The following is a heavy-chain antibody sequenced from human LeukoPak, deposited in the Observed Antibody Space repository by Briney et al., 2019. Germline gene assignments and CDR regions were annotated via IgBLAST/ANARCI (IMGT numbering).Heavy chain of an antibody. V-gene: IGHV1-2*02. Sequence: ASVKVSCKASGYTFTGHYMHWVRQAPGQGLEWMGWINPNSGGTNYAQKFQGRVTMTRDTSISTAYMELSRLRSDDTAVYYCARVGVYCSGGSCLTGEYYFDYWGQGTPVTVSS. D-gene: IGHD2-15*01. J-gene: IGHJ4*02. CDR1: GYTFTGHY. CDR3: ARVGVYCSGGSCLTGEYYFDY. CDR2: INPNSGGT.